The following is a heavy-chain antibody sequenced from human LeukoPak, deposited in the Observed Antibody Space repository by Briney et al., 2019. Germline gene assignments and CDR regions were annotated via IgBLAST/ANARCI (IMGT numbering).Heavy chain of an antibody. Sequence: PSETLSLTCTVSGGSISSGDYYWSWIRQPPGKGLEWIGYIYYSGSTYYNPSLKSRVTISVDTSKNQFSLKLSSVTAADTAVYYCARAGVMIVVVPAALFDYWGQGTLVTVSS. D-gene: IGHD2-2*01. CDR2: IYYSGST. J-gene: IGHJ4*02. V-gene: IGHV4-30-4*08. CDR3: ARAGVMIVVVPAALFDY. CDR1: GGSISSGDYY.